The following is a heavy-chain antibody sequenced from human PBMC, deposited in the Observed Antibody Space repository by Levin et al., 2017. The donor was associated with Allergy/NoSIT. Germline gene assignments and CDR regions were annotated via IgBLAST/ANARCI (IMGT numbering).Heavy chain of an antibody. CDR1: GYTFTSYA. V-gene: IGHV1-3*01. CDR2: INAGNGNT. D-gene: IGHD6-19*01. CDR3: ARRGSSGWSSIYYFDY. Sequence: ASVKVSCKASGYTFTSYAMHWVRQAPGQRLEWMGWINAGNGNTKYSQKFQGRVTITRDTSASTAYMELSSLRSEDTAVYYCARRGSSGWSSIYYFDYWGQGTLVTVSS. J-gene: IGHJ4*02.